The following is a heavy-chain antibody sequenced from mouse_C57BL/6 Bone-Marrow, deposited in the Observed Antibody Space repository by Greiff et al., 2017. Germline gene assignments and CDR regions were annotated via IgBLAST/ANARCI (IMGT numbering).Heavy chain of an antibody. D-gene: IGHD1-1*01. CDR2: IYPYNGVS. CDR1: GYSFTGYY. Sequence: EVQLQQSGPELVKPGASVKISCKASGYSFTGYYMHWVKQSHGNILDWIGYIYPYNGVSSYNQKFKGKATLTVDKSSSTAYMELRSLTSEDSAVYYCARFITTVVAKDAMDYWGQGTSVTVSS. J-gene: IGHJ4*01. V-gene: IGHV1-31*01. CDR3: ARFITTVVAKDAMDY.